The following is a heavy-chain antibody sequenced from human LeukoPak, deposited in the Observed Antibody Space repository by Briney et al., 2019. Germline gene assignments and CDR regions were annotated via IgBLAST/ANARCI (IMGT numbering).Heavy chain of an antibody. Sequence: GGSLRLSCAASGFTFSSYGMHWVRQAPGKGLEWVAVISYDGSNKYYADSVKGRFTISRDNSKNTLYLLMNSLRAEDTAVYYCAKVPDYWGQGTLVTVSS. CDR3: AKVPDY. CDR2: ISYDGSNK. J-gene: IGHJ4*02. V-gene: IGHV3-30*18. CDR1: GFTFSSYG.